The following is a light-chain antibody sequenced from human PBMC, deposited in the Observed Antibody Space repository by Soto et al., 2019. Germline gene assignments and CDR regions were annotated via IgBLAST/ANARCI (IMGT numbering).Light chain of an antibody. CDR3: SSYTSSSTYV. V-gene: IGLV2-18*02. CDR1: SSDVGSYNR. CDR2: EVS. Sequence: QSVLTQPPSLSGSPGQSVAISFTGTSSDVGSYNRVSWYQQPPGTAPKVMIYEVSNRPSGVPDRFSGSKSGNTASLTISGLQAEDEADYYCSSYTSSSTYVFGTGTKVTVL. J-gene: IGLJ1*01.